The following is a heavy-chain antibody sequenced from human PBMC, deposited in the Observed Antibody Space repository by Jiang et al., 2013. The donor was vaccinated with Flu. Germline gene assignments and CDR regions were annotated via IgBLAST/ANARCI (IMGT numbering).Heavy chain of an antibody. CDR3: ARDRESSPPYGMDL. CDR2: IIGDNGYT. D-gene: IGHD3-10*01. J-gene: IGHJ6*04. Sequence: SGAEVKKPGASVKVSCKASGYTFSDHGVHWVRQAPGQRLEWVGWIIGDNGYTRYSQKFQGRVTIYRDTPASTAYLILSSLRSEDTAVYYCARDRESSPPYGMDLWGNGTTVTVSS. V-gene: IGHV1-3*01. CDR1: GYTFSDHG.